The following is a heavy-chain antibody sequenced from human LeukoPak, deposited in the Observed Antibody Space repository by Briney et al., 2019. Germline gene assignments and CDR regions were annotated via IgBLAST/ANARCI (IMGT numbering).Heavy chain of an antibody. J-gene: IGHJ4*02. V-gene: IGHV3-21*01. D-gene: IGHD5-12*01. Sequence: GGSLRLSCAASGFTFSSYSMNWVRQAPGKGLEWVSSISSSSSYIYYADSVKGRFTISRDNAKNSLYLQMNSLRAEDTAVYYCARVGYSGNDPLNDYWGQGTLVTVSS. CDR3: ARVGYSGNDPLNDY. CDR2: ISSSSSYI. CDR1: GFTFSSYS.